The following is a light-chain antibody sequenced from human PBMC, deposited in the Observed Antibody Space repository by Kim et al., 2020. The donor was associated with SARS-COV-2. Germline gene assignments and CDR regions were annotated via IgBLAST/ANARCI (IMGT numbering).Light chain of an antibody. CDR1: QSVSSNY. J-gene: IGKJ1*01. Sequence: SAGERATLSCRASQSVSSNYLAWYPQKPGQAPRLLIYGASSRATGIPDRFSGSGSGTDFTLTITRLEPEDFAVYYCQQYSSSPATFGQGTKVDIK. CDR3: QQYSSSPAT. CDR2: GAS. V-gene: IGKV3-20*01.